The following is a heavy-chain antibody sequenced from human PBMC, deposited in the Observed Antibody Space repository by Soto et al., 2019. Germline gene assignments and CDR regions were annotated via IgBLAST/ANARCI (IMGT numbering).Heavy chain of an antibody. J-gene: IGHJ4*01. CDR2: ISGSGGNT. V-gene: IGHV3-23*01. CDR1: GFTFSSYS. Sequence: EVQLLESGGGLVQPGGSLRLSCAASGFTFSSYSMTWVRQAPGKGLEWVSSISGSGGNTYYADSVKVRFTISRDNSMNTLFFQMNSLSVEDTAIYDCAKRDYSGGFRGAPFDCLGPGTLVAVS. D-gene: IGHD2-15*01. CDR3: AKRDYSGGFRGAPFDC.